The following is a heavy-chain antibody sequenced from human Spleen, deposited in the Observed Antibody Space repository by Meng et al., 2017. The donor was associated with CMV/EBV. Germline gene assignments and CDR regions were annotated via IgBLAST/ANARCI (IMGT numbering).Heavy chain of an antibody. Sequence: VQLQQWGGGLLKPSETLSLTCAVYGGSFSGYYWSWIRQPPGKGLEWIGEINHSVSTNYNPSLKSRVTISVDTSKNQFSLKLSSVTAADTAVYYCARTHFYDSSNYGFDYWGQGTLVTVSS. CDR3: ARTHFYDSSNYGFDY. CDR1: GGSFSGYY. D-gene: IGHD3-22*01. CDR2: INHSVST. J-gene: IGHJ4*02. V-gene: IGHV4-34*01.